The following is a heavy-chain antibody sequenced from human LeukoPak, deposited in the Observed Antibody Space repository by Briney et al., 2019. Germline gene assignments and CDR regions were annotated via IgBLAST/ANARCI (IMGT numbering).Heavy chain of an antibody. CDR3: ARIWYVGDNNWRYFDY. D-gene: IGHD1-20*01. Sequence: QARRCLGLSYAASGFNFSNRWMSWDRQAPAKGLVWVANIDTDGSETQDVGSVKGRFTISRDNAKNSLYLQMNSLRHEDTAIYHCARIWYVGDNNWRYFDYWGQGTLVTVSS. CDR2: IDTDGSET. J-gene: IGHJ4*02. V-gene: IGHV3-7*01. CDR1: GFNFSNRW.